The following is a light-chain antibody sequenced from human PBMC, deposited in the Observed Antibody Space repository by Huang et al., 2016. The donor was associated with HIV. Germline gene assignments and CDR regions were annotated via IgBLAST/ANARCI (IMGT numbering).Light chain of an antibody. J-gene: IGKJ3*01. Sequence: IVLTQSPGTLSLSPGERATLSCRASQSVSSTYLAWYQQKPGQAPRLLIYGTSSRATGIPDRVSASGSGTDFTLTISRLEPEDFAVYYCQQYGISPFTFGPGTKVEIK. V-gene: IGKV3-20*01. CDR3: QQYGISPFT. CDR1: QSVSSTY. CDR2: GTS.